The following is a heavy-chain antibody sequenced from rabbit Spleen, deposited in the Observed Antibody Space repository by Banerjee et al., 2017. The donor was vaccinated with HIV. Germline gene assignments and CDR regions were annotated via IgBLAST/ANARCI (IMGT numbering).Heavy chain of an antibody. D-gene: IGHD8-1*01. CDR2: IDIGSRDFT. J-gene: IGHJ6*01. V-gene: IGHV1S40*01. Sequence: QSLEESGGDLVKPGASLTLTCTASGFSFSSNYYMCWVRQPPGKGLEWIACIDIGSRDFTYYASWAKGRFIISKTSSTTVTLQMTSLTVADTATYFCARDTGSSFSSYGMDLWGPGTLVTVS. CDR3: ARDTGSSFSSYGMDL. CDR1: GFSFSSNYY.